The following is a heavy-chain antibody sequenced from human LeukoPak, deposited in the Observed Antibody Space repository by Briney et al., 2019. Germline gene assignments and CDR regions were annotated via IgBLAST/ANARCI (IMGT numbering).Heavy chain of an antibody. Sequence: GGSLRLSCAASGFTFSSYSMNWVRQAPGKGLEWVSYISSSSSTIYYADSVKGRFTISRDNAKNSLYLQMNSLRAEDTAVYYCARGLQIVVVITTDEQDAFDIWGQGTMVTVSS. J-gene: IGHJ3*02. CDR3: ARGLQIVVVITTDEQDAFDI. CDR1: GFTFSSYS. CDR2: ISSSSSTI. D-gene: IGHD3-22*01. V-gene: IGHV3-48*04.